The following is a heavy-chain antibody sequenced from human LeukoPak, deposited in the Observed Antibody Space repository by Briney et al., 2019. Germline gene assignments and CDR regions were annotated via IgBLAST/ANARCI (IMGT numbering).Heavy chain of an antibody. CDR2: IYYSGST. D-gene: IGHD3-3*01. Sequence: SETLSLTCTVSGGSISSYYWSWIRQPPGKGLEWVGYIYYSGSTNYNPPLKSRVTISVDTSKNQFSLKLSSVTAADTAVYYCARSPITIPAWFDPWGQGTLVTVSS. V-gene: IGHV4-59*08. J-gene: IGHJ5*02. CDR3: ARSPITIPAWFDP. CDR1: GGSISSYY.